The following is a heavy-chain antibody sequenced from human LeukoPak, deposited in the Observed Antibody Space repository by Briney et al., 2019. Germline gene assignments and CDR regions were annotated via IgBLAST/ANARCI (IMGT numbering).Heavy chain of an antibody. V-gene: IGHV4-34*01. D-gene: IGHD3-16*01. CDR1: GGSFSSYY. Sequence: PSETLSLTCAVFGGSFSSYYWSWIRQPPGKGLEWIGEINHSGSTDYNPSLKSRVTISVDTSKNQFSLRLRSVTAADTAVYYCARGSHWGTAALDYWGQGTLVTVSS. CDR3: ARGSHWGTAALDY. J-gene: IGHJ4*02. CDR2: INHSGST.